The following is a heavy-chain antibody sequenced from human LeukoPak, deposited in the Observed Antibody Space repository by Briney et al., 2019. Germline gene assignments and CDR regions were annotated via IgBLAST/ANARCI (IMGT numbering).Heavy chain of an antibody. CDR3: ARDLNYDILTGYYKGAFDI. Sequence: ASLKVSSKASGGTXSSNAISWVRQAPGQGLDWMGGIIPIFGTANYAQKFQGSVTFTADESTSTAYMELSSLRSEDTAVYYCARDLNYDILTGYYKGAFDIWGQGTMVTVSS. CDR2: IIPIFGTA. CDR1: GGTXSSNA. J-gene: IGHJ3*02. D-gene: IGHD3-9*01. V-gene: IGHV1-69*13.